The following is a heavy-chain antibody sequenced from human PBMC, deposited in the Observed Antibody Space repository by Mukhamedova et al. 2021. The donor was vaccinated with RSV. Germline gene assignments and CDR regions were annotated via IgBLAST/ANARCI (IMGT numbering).Heavy chain of an antibody. V-gene: IGHV1-46*01. D-gene: IGHD3-22*01. J-gene: IGHJ4*02. CDR3: ASSYYDSSGHLGFDY. Sequence: QWYQRRVTMTRDTSTSTAYMELSSLRSEDTAVYYCASSYYDSSGHLGFDYWGQGTLVTVSS.